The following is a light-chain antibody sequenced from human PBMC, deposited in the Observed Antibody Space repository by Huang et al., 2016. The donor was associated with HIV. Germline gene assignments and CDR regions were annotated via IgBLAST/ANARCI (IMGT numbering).Light chain of an antibody. Sequence: EIVLTQSPVTLSMSPGQRATLSCRASQNIDTYLAWYQQKPGQAPRLPIYDSSNRASGIPARFSGSGYRTDFTLTISSLEPDDFVVYFCQQRSSWPLTFGGGTTIEIK. CDR2: DSS. CDR1: QNIDTY. J-gene: IGKJ4*01. CDR3: QQRSSWPLT. V-gene: IGKV3-11*01.